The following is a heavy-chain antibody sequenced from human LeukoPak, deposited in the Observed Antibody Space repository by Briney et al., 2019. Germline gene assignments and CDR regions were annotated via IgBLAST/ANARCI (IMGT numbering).Heavy chain of an antibody. CDR2: ISSSGSTI. J-gene: IGHJ4*02. CDR1: GFTFSSYE. CDR3: ARDVGATTSPFDY. D-gene: IGHD1-26*01. V-gene: IGHV3-48*03. Sequence: GGSLRLSCAASGFTFSSYEMNWVRQAPGKGLEWVSYISSSGSTIYYADSVKGRFTISRDNAKNSLYLQMNSLRAGDTAVYYCARDVGATTSPFDYWGQGTLVTVSS.